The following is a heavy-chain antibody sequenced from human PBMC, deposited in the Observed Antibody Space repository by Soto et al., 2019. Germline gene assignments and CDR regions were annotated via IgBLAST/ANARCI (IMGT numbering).Heavy chain of an antibody. CDR3: VVGVWSGYWYYLVV. CDR1: GYTFTSYY. Sequence: ASVKVSCKASGYTFTSYYVNWVRQATGQGLEWMGWMNPNSGNTGYAQKFQGRVTMTRNTSISTAYMELSSLRSEDAAVYYCVVGVWSGYWYYLVVWGKGTTVTVSS. J-gene: IGHJ6*03. V-gene: IGHV1-8*01. CDR2: MNPNSGNT. D-gene: IGHD3-3*01.